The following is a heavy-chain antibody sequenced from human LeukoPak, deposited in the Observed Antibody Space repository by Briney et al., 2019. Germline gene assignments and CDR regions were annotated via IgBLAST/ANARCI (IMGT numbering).Heavy chain of an antibody. CDR2: INHSGST. J-gene: IGHJ6*02. CDR3: ARGWKNTYYYGSGSYYRHPYYYYGMDV. V-gene: IGHV4-34*01. D-gene: IGHD3-10*01. CDR1: GGSFSGYY. Sequence: SETLSLTCAVYGGSFSGYYWSWIRQPPGEGLEWIGEINHSGSTNYNPSLKSRVTISVDTSKNQFSLKLSSVTAADTAVYYCARGWKNTYYYGSGSYYRHPYYYYGMDVWGQGTTVTVSS.